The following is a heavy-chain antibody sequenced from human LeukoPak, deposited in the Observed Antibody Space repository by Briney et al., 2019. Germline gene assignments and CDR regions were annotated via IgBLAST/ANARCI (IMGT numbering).Heavy chain of an antibody. D-gene: IGHD1-1*01. J-gene: IGHJ5*02. CDR1: GGSISSYY. Sequence: SETLSLTCTVSGGSISSYYWSWIRQPAGKGLEWIGRIYTSGSTNYNPSLKSRVTISVDTSKNQFSLKLSSVTTADTAVYYCARQIMTGTKRFDPWGQGTLVTVSS. CDR2: IYTSGST. V-gene: IGHV4-4*07. CDR3: ARQIMTGTKRFDP.